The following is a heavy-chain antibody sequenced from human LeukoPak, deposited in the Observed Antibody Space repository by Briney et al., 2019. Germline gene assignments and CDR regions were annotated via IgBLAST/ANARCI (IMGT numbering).Heavy chain of an antibody. CDR2: IYYSGST. J-gene: IGHJ3*02. CDR1: GGSISRYY. V-gene: IGHV4-59*01. D-gene: IGHD2-15*01. CDR3: AREVVVVVAATKIVSAFDI. Sequence: PSETLSLTCTVSGGSISRYYWSWLRQPPGKGLEWVGYIYYSGSTNYNPSLTRRVTISVDTSKNQFSLKLSYLTAPHTPAYYCAREVVVVVAATKIVSAFDIWGQGTMVTVSS.